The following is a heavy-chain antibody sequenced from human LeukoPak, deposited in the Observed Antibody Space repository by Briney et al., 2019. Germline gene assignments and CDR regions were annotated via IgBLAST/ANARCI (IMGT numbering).Heavy chain of an antibody. CDR1: GFTFSSYG. V-gene: IGHV3-30*02. Sequence: GGSLRLSCAASGFTFSSYGMHWVRQAPGKGLEWVAFIRYDGSNKYYADSVKGRFTIPRDNSKNTLYLQMNSLRAEDTAVYYCAKETYYYDSRTFDYWGQGTLVTVSS. CDR2: IRYDGSNK. J-gene: IGHJ4*02. CDR3: AKETYYYDSRTFDY. D-gene: IGHD3-22*01.